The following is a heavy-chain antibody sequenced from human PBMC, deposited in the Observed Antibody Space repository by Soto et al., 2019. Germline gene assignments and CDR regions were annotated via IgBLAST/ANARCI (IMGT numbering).Heavy chain of an antibody. CDR1: GFTVSSNY. CDR3: ASGASGNYR. V-gene: IGHV3-66*01. Sequence: EVQLVESGGGLVQPGGSLRLSCAASGFTVSSNYMTWVRQAPGKGQEWVSNIYSGGTTSYADSVKGRFTISRDNSKNTLFPQMNSLRDDDTAVYYCASGASGNYRWGQGTLVTVS. J-gene: IGHJ4*02. D-gene: IGHD3-10*01. CDR2: IYSGGTT.